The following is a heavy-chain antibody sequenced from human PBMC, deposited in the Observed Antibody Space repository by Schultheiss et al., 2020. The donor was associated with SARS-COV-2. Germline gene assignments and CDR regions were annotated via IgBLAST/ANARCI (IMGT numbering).Heavy chain of an antibody. J-gene: IGHJ4*02. V-gene: IGHV3-15*01. CDR1: GFTFSSYW. CDR2: IKSKTDGGTT. Sequence: GGSLRLSCAASGFTFSSYWMSWVRQAPGKGLEWVGRIKSKTDGGTTDYAAPVKGRFTISRDDSKNTLYLQMNSLKTEDTAVYYCTTGVTMVRGVMRSWGQGTLVTVSS. D-gene: IGHD3-10*01. CDR3: TTGVTMVRGVMRS.